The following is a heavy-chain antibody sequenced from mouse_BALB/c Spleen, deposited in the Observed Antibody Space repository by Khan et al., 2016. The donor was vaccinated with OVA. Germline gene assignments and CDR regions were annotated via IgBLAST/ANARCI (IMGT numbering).Heavy chain of an antibody. CDR1: GFSLSRYN. J-gene: IGHJ4*01. D-gene: IGHD2-14*01. CDR3: AGAFYRYDGYYAMDY. Sequence: QVQLKESGPGLVAPSQSLSITCTVSGFSLSRYNIHWVRQPLGKGMVWRGMIWGGGGTDYNSTLKIRLSIIKDNSKSQVFLKMNSMQTNDTAIYFCAGAFYRYDGYYAMDYGGQGTSVTVSS. V-gene: IGHV2-6-4*01. CDR2: IWGGGGT.